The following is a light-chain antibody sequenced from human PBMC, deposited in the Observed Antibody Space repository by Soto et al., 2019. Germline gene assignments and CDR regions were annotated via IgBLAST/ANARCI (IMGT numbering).Light chain of an antibody. CDR3: AAWDGSLSGLYV. CDR2: NND. CDR1: SSNIGTYT. V-gene: IGLV1-44*01. J-gene: IGLJ1*01. Sequence: QSVLTQPPSASGTPGQRVTISCSGSSSNIGTYTVNWYQQFPGTAPKLLIYNNDQRPSGVPDRFSGFKYGTAASLAISGLQSEDEAEYYCAAWDGSLSGLYVFGTGTKVPS.